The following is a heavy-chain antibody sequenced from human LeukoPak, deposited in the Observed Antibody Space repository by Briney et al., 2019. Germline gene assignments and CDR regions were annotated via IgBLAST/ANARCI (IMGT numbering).Heavy chain of an antibody. J-gene: IGHJ6*03. D-gene: IGHD5-24*01. Sequence: GGSLRLSCAASGFTFSSYWMHWVRQAPGKGPVWVSRINSDGSSTSYADSVKGRFTISRDNAKNTLYLQMNSLRAADTAVYYCARGTWATLYYYYMDVWGKGTTVTVSS. CDR1: GFTFSSYW. V-gene: IGHV3-74*01. CDR3: ARGTWATLYYYYMDV. CDR2: INSDGSST.